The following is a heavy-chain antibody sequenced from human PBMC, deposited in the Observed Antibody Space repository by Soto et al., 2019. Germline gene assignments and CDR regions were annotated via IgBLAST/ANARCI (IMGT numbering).Heavy chain of an antibody. D-gene: IGHD2-15*01. Sequence: LRLSCAASGFTFSNYAMNWVRQAPGKGLEWVSGISDSGFGTYSTDSVKGRFTISRDNSKNTLYLQMNSLRAEDTAVYYCAKDLTVVGGSLDYWGQGTLVTVSS. CDR1: GFTFSNYA. J-gene: IGHJ4*02. V-gene: IGHV3-23*01. CDR3: AKDLTVVGGSLDY. CDR2: ISDSGFGT.